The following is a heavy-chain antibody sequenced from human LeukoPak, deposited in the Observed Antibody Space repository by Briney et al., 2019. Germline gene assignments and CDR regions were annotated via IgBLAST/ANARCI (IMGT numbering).Heavy chain of an antibody. CDR2: IKSKTDGGTT. D-gene: IGHD5-24*01. J-gene: IGHJ4*02. CDR3: TTVLGKWLQFG. CDR1: GFTVSRNY. Sequence: PGGSLRLSCAASGFTVSRNYMSWVRQAPGKGLEWVGRIKSKTDGGTTDYAAPVKGRFTISRDDSKSTLYLQMNSLKTEDTAVYSCTTVLGKWLQFGWGQGTLVTVSS. V-gene: IGHV3-15*01.